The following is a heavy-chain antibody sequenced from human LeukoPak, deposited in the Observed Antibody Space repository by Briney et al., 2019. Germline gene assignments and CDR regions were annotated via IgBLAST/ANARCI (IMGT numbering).Heavy chain of an antibody. V-gene: IGHV3-23*01. Sequence: PGGSLRLSCAASRFTFSSYAMSWVRQAPGKGLEWVSAISGSGGSTYYADPVKGRFTISRDNSKNTLYLQMNSLRAEDSAVYYCAKVLLWFGESEYYCDYWGQGTLVTVSS. CDR3: AKVLLWFGESEYYCDY. J-gene: IGHJ4*02. D-gene: IGHD3-10*01. CDR1: RFTFSSYA. CDR2: ISGSGGST.